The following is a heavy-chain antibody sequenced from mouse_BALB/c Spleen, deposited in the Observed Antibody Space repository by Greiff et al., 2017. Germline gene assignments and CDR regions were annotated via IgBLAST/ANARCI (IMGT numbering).Heavy chain of an antibody. CDR2: IDPANGNT. CDR3: AKGITTGAWFAY. D-gene: IGHD2-4*01. CDR1: GFNIKDTY. J-gene: IGHJ3*01. Sequence: DVKLQESGAELVKPGASVKLSCTASGFNIKDTYMHWVKQRPEQGLEWIGRIDPANGNTKYDPKFQGKATITADTSSNTAYLQLSSLTSEDTAVYYCAKGITTGAWFAYWGQGTLVTVSA. V-gene: IGHV14-3*02.